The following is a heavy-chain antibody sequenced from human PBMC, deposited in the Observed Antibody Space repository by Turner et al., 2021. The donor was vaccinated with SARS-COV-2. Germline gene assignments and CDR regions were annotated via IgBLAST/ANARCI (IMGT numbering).Heavy chain of an antibody. CDR2: IIPILGTG. Sequence: QVQLGQSGAEVKKPGSSVKVPCKASDCTFSSYSINWVRQAPGQGLEWMGRIIPILGTGKNAQKFQGRVTITADKSTSIVYMELSSLRSEDTAVYYCARDYNDVLTGYSPDVFDIWGQGTMVTVSS. J-gene: IGHJ3*02. CDR1: DCTFSSYS. CDR3: ARDYNDVLTGYSPDVFDI. V-gene: IGHV1-69*08. D-gene: IGHD3-9*01.